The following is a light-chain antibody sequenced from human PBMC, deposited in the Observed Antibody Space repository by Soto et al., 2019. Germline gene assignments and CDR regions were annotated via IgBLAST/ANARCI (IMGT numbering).Light chain of an antibody. Sequence: NFMLTQPHSVSESPGKTLTISCTRISGIIASNSVQWYQQRPGSAPTTVIYDDNQRPSGVPDRFSGSIDSSSTSASLTISGLKTEDEADYYCQSYDSSKFVFGTGTKLTVL. J-gene: IGLJ1*01. V-gene: IGLV6-57*04. CDR2: DDN. CDR1: SGIIASNS. CDR3: QSYDSSKFV.